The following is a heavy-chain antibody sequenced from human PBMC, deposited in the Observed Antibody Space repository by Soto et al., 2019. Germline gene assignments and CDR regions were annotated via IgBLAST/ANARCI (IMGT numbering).Heavy chain of an antibody. CDR3: AKDLEDIQLWPNWFDP. J-gene: IGHJ5*02. Sequence: PGGSLRLSCAASGFTFSSYGMHWVRQAPGKGLEWVAVISYDGSNKYYADSVKGRFTISRDNSKNTLYLQMNSLRAEDTAVYYCAKDLEDIQLWPNWFDPWGQGTLVTVSS. V-gene: IGHV3-30*18. D-gene: IGHD5-18*01. CDR2: ISYDGSNK. CDR1: GFTFSSYG.